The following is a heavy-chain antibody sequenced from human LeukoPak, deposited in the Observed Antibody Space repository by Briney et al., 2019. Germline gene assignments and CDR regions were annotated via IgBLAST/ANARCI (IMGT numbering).Heavy chain of an antibody. D-gene: IGHD3-10*01. Sequence: SETLSLTCVLYGGSSSGYYWSWIRQPPGKGLEWIGEINHSGSTNYNPSLKSRVTISVDTSKNQFSLKLSSVSAADTAVYYCARRGPPRTLLRGVKSGWFDPWGQGTLVTVSS. CDR2: INHSGST. CDR1: GGSSSGYY. V-gene: IGHV4-34*01. CDR3: ARRGPPRTLLRGVKSGWFDP. J-gene: IGHJ5*02.